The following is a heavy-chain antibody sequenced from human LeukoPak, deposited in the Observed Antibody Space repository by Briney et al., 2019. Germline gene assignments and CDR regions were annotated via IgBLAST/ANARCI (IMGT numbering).Heavy chain of an antibody. Sequence: GGSLRLSCAASGFTVSSNYMSWVRQAPGKGLEWVSVIYSGGSTYYADSVRGRFTISRDNSKNTLYLQMNSLRAEDTAVYYCARGRYSGYEGNYWGQGTLVTVSS. CDR2: IYSGGST. CDR3: ARGRYSGYEGNY. V-gene: IGHV3-53*01. J-gene: IGHJ4*02. CDR1: GFTVSSNY. D-gene: IGHD5-12*01.